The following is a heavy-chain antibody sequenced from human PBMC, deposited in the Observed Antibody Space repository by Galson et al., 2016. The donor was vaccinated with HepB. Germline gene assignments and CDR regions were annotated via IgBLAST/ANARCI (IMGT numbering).Heavy chain of an antibody. D-gene: IGHD6-19*01. CDR2: IWNDGSNQ. J-gene: IGHJ4*02. Sequence: SLRLSCAASGATSGFTFSSSGMHWVRQAPGRGLEWVAMIWNDGSNQHYADSVKGRFSISRDNSKNALYLQMNSLTAEDTAVYYCARDKGTVAADYWGQGTLVTASS. CDR3: ARDKGTVAADY. V-gene: IGHV3-33*01. CDR1: GATSGFTFSSSG.